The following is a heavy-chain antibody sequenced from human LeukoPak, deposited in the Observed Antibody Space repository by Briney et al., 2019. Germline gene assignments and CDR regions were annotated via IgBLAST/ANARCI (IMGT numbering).Heavy chain of an antibody. J-gene: IGHJ4*02. CDR1: GGSISSGSYY. D-gene: IGHD2-2*01. CDR2: IYTSGST. CDR3: ARHDSQLLWLFDY. Sequence: SQTLSLTCTVSGGSISSGSYYWSWIRQPAGKGLEWIGRIYTSGSTNYNPSLKSRVTISVDTSKNQFSLKLSSVTAADTAVYYCARHDSQLLWLFDYWGQGTLVTVSS. V-gene: IGHV4-61*02.